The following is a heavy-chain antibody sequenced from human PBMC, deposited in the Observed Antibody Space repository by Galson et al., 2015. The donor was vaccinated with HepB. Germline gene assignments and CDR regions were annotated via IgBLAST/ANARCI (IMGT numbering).Heavy chain of an antibody. CDR1: GYNFTNYW. CDR3: ARRRGYDIMDY. J-gene: IGHJ4*02. D-gene: IGHD5-12*01. CDR2: IDPGDSDT. V-gene: IGHV5-51*01. Sequence: QSGAEVKKPGESLKISCKASGYNFTNYWIAWVRQMPGKGLEWMGIIDPGDSDTRYSLSFQGQVTISVDKSITTAYVQWSSLKASDTAMYYCARRRGYDIMDYWGQGTLVTVSS.